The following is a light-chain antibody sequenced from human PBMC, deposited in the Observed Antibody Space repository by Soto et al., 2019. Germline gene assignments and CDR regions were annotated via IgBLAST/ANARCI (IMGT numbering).Light chain of an antibody. Sequence: QSVLTHPPSASGSPGQSVTISCTGTSCDVGGYNYVSWYQQHPGKAPKLMVYEVNKRPSGVPDRFSGSKSGNSASLTVSGLQAEDEADYYCTSYAGSETVVIGGGTKVTVL. V-gene: IGLV2-8*01. CDR1: SCDVGGYNY. J-gene: IGLJ3*02. CDR2: EVN. CDR3: TSYAGSETVV.